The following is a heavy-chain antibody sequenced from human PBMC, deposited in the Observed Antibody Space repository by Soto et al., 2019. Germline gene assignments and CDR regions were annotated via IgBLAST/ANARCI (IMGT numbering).Heavy chain of an antibody. Sequence: HVQLVEAGGGLVKPGGSLRLSCAPSGFTFSDYYMSWIRQAPGKGLEWVSYISSSSTYINIADSVKGRFTISRDNAKNSLYLQMNSLRAEDTGVYYCARVKEGGYREFDYWGQGTLVTVSS. D-gene: IGHD3-22*01. V-gene: IGHV3-11*05. J-gene: IGHJ4*02. CDR2: ISSSSTYI. CDR1: GFTFSDYY. CDR3: ARVKEGGYREFDY.